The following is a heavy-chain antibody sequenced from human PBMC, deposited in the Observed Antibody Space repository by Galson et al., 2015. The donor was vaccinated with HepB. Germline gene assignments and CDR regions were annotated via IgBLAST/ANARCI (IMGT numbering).Heavy chain of an antibody. V-gene: IGHV1-18*01. Sequence: SVKVSCKASGGTFSTYTISWVRQAPGQGLEWMGRISAYNGNTSYAQKLQGRVTMTTDTSTSTAYMELRSLRSDDTAVYYCARDAGALYYYGSGSGYGMDVWGQGTTVTVSS. D-gene: IGHD3-10*01. CDR2: ISAYNGNT. J-gene: IGHJ6*02. CDR1: GGTFSTYT. CDR3: ARDAGALYYYGSGSGYGMDV.